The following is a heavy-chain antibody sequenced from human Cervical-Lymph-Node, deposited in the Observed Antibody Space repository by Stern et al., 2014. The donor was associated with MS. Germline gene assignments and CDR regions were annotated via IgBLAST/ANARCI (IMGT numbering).Heavy chain of an antibody. J-gene: IGHJ5*02. V-gene: IGHV2-5*02. CDR2: ITWDDDT. CDR3: AHRRLELRGGWFYP. D-gene: IGHD1-7*01. CDR1: GFSLSTSGVG. Sequence: QITLKESGPTLVKPTQTLTLTCTFYGFSLSTSGVGVGWIRQPPGKDLEWLALITWDDDTRYRQSLTSRLTSTKDNSNKQLVLTLTNMDPVDTATYYCAHRRLELRGGWFYPWGQGTLVTVSS.